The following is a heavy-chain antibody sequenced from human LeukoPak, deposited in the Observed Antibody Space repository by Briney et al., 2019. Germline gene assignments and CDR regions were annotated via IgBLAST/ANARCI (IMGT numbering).Heavy chain of an antibody. Sequence: ASVKVSCKASGYTITSYAMHWVRQAPGQRLEWMGWINAGNGNTKYSQKFQGRVTITRDTSASTAYMELSSLRSEDTAVYYCARADCSSTSCYYRYDWFDPWGQGTLVTVSS. D-gene: IGHD2-2*01. CDR1: GYTITSYA. V-gene: IGHV1-3*01. CDR2: INAGNGNT. CDR3: ARADCSSTSCYYRYDWFDP. J-gene: IGHJ5*02.